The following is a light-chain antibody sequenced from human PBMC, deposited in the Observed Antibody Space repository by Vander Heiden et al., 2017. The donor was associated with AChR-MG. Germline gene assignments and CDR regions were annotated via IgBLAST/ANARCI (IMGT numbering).Light chain of an antibody. V-gene: IGKV3-20*01. CDR1: QSVSSSY. Sequence: EIVLTQSPGTLSLSPGERDTLSCRASQSVSSSYLAWYQQKPGQAPRLIIYGESSGSGSGTDFTLTISRLEPEDFAVYYCQQYGSSPKTFGQGTKVEIK. CDR3: QQYGSSPKT. J-gene: IGKJ1*01. CDR2: GES.